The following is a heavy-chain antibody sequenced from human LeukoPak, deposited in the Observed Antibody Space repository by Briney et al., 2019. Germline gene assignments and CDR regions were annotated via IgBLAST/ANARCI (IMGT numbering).Heavy chain of an antibody. V-gene: IGHV4-59*01. CDR3: ARGRWLVDY. J-gene: IGHJ4*02. CDR2: IYYSGST. Sequence: SETLSLTCTVSGGSISSYYWSWIRQPPGKGLEWIGYIYYSGSTNYNPSLKSRVTISVDTSKNQFSLKLSSVTAADTAVYYCARGRWLVDYWGQGTLVTVSS. CDR1: GGSISSYY. D-gene: IGHD6-19*01.